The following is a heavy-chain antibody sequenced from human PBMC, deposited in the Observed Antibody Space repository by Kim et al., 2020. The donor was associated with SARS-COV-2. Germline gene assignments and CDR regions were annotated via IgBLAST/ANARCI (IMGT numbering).Heavy chain of an antibody. J-gene: IGHJ6*02. CDR3: ARGGASTNDPKGFGELLPSYYYYGMDG. D-gene: IGHD3-10*01. V-gene: IGHV3-13*05. Sequence: GGSLRLSCAASGFTFSSYDMHWVRQATGKGLEWVSAIGTAGDPYYPASVKGRFTISRENAKNSLYLQMNSLRAGDTAVYYCARGGASTNDPKGFGELLPSYYYYGMDGWGQGTTVTVSS. CDR1: GFTFSSYD. CDR2: IGTAGDP.